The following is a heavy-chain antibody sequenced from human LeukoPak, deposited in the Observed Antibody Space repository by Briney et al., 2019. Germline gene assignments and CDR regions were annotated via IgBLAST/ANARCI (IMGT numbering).Heavy chain of an antibody. D-gene: IGHD6-6*01. Sequence: ASVKVSCKASGYTFTSYDINWVRQAPGQGLEWMGWINPNSGGTNYAQKFQGRVTMTRDTSISTAYMELSRLRSDDTAVYYCARDLTGIPARPYYMDVWGKGTTVTVSS. CDR2: INPNSGGT. CDR1: GYTFTSYD. CDR3: ARDLTGIPARPYYMDV. J-gene: IGHJ6*03. V-gene: IGHV1-2*02.